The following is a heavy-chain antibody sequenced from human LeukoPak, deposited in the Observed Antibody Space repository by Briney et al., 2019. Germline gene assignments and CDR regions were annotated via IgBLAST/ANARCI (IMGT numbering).Heavy chain of an antibody. V-gene: IGHV4-39*07. D-gene: IGHD2-2*01. CDR1: GGSISSSSYY. CDR2: IYYSGST. Sequence: SETLSLTCTVSGGSISSSSYYWGWIRQPPGKGLEWIGSIYYSGSTNYNPSLKSRVTISVDTSKNEFSLRLSSVTAADTAVYYCARRQYCTSSRCFLAFDIWGQGTMVTVSP. J-gene: IGHJ3*02. CDR3: ARRQYCTSSRCFLAFDI.